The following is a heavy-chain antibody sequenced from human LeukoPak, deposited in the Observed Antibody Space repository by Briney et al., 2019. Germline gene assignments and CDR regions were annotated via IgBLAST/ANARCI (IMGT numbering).Heavy chain of an antibody. CDR3: VRVFGYSYGYFDY. Sequence: PGGSLRLSCAASGFTFDGYAMHWVRQAPGKGLKWVSGISWNSGNIGYADSVKGRFTISRDNAKNSLYLQMNSLRVEDTALYYCVRVFGYSYGYFDYWGQGTLVTVSS. J-gene: IGHJ4*02. CDR1: GFTFDGYA. V-gene: IGHV3-9*01. CDR2: ISWNSGNI. D-gene: IGHD5-18*01.